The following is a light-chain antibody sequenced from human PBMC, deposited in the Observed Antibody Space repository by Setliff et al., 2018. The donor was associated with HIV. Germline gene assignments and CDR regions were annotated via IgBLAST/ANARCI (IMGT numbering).Light chain of an antibody. CDR2: DVS. CDR1: SSDVGSYSY. Sequence: QSVLAQPASVSGSPGQSITISCTGTSSDVGSYSYVFWYQQHPGKAPKLMIYDVSKRPSGVSNRYSGSKSGNTASLTISGLQAEDEADYYCCSYAGTTTFPPGVFGTGTKVTVL. V-gene: IGLV2-23*02. CDR3: CSYAGTTTFPPGV. J-gene: IGLJ1*01.